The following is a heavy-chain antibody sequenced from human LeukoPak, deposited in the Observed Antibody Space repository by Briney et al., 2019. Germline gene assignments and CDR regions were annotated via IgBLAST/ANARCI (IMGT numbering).Heavy chain of an antibody. J-gene: IGHJ4*02. CDR1: GLTFRLYG. Sequence: GSLRLSCAASGLTFRLYGMSWIRQPPGKGLEWIGEINHSGSTNYNPSLKSRVTISVDTSKNQFSLKLSSVTAADTAVYYCARNRIPDYWGQGTLVTVSS. V-gene: IGHV4-34*01. D-gene: IGHD2-2*02. CDR2: INHSGST. CDR3: ARNRIPDY.